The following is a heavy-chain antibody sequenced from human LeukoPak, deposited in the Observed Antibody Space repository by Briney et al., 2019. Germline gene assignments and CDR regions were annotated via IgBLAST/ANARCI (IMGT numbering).Heavy chain of an antibody. D-gene: IGHD6-13*01. Sequence: PSETLSLTCTVSGGSISSSSSYWGWIRQPPGKGLDWIGSIYYSGSTYYNPSLKSRVTISVDTSKNQFSLKLSSVTAADTAVYYCGRDKAAVVNGYFDYWARGPLVPVSS. V-gene: IGHV4-39*07. J-gene: IGHJ4*02. CDR1: GGSISSSSSY. CDR3: GRDKAAVVNGYFDY. CDR2: IYYSGST.